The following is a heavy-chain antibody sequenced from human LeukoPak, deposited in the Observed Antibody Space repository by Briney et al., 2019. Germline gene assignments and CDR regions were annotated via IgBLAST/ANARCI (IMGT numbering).Heavy chain of an antibody. CDR1: GFTFSSYA. CDR2: ISGSGGST. D-gene: IGHD3-16*01. CDR3: VKGRQGAPHYGMDV. Sequence: GGSLRLSCAASGFTFSSYAMSWVRQAPGKGLEWVSAISGSGGSTYYADSVRGRFTISRDNSKNTLYLQMSSLRVEDTAVYYCVKGRQGAPHYGMDVWGQGTTVTVSS. V-gene: IGHV3-23*01. J-gene: IGHJ6*02.